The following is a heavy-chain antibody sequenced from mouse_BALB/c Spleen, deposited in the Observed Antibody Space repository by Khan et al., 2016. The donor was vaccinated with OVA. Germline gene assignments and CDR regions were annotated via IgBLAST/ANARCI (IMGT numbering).Heavy chain of an antibody. D-gene: IGHD2-3*01. Sequence: VQLQQSGAELVRPGALVKLSCKASGFNITDYYIHWVKQRPEQGLEWIGWIDPDDGNTIYAPKFQGKASITADTSSNTAYLQRISLTSEDTAVYYCARDGYSPWFAYWGQGTLVTVSA. J-gene: IGHJ3*01. CDR2: IDPDDGNT. V-gene: IGHV14-1*02. CDR1: GFNITDYY. CDR3: ARDGYSPWFAY.